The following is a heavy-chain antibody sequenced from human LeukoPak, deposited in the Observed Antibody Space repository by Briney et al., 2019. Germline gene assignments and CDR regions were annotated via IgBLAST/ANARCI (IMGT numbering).Heavy chain of an antibody. CDR2: ISGSGGST. D-gene: IGHD3-22*01. V-gene: IGHV3-23*01. CDR3: AKGDLVYYYDSSGYYPPVDY. Sequence: SGGSLRLSCAASGFTFSSYAMSWVRQAPGKGLEWVSAISGSGGSTYYADSVKGRFTISRDNSKNTLYLQMNSLRAEDTAVYYCAKGDLVYYYDSSGYYPPVDYWGQGTLVTVSS. CDR1: GFTFSSYA. J-gene: IGHJ4*02.